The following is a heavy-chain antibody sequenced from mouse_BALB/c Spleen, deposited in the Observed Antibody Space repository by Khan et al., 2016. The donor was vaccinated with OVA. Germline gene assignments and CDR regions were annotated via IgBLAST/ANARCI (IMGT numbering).Heavy chain of an antibody. CDR3: ASHLTGSFAY. CDR1: GFTFSNYG. D-gene: IGHD4-1*01. J-gene: IGHJ3*01. CDR2: INSDGTYT. V-gene: IGHV5-6*01. Sequence: EVELVESGGDLVKPVGSLKLSCAASGFTFSNYGMSWVRQIPDKRLEWVATINSDGTYTYYPDSVKGRFTISRNNAKNTLYLEMSSLKSEDTAMYYCASHLTGSFAYWGQGTLVTVSA.